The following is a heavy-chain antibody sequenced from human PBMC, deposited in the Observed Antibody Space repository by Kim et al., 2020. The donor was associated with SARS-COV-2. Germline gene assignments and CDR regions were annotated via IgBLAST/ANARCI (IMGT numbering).Heavy chain of an antibody. CDR2: IYYSGST. V-gene: IGHV4-39*01. D-gene: IGHD6-13*01. CDR1: GGSIISSSYY. Sequence: SETLSLTCTVSGGSIISSSYYLGWIRQPPGKGLEWIGSIYYSGSTYYNPSFKSRVTISVDTSKNQFSLKLSSVTAADTAVYYCARRYSSSWYRNWFDPWGQGTLVTVSS. CDR3: ARRYSSSWYRNWFDP. J-gene: IGHJ5*02.